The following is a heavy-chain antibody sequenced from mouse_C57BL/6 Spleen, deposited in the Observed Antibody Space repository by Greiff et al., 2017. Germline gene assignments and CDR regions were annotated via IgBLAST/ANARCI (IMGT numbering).Heavy chain of an antibody. V-gene: IGHV7-3*01. CDR3: ARYRIYYYGSSYWYFDV. Sequence: EVQGVESGGGLVQPGGSLSLSCAASGFTFTDYYMSWVRQPPGKALEWLGFIRNKANGYTTEYSASVKGRFTISRDNSQSILYLQMNALRAEDSATYYCARYRIYYYGSSYWYFDVWGTGTTVTVSS. D-gene: IGHD1-1*01. CDR2: IRNKANGYTT. J-gene: IGHJ1*03. CDR1: GFTFTDYY.